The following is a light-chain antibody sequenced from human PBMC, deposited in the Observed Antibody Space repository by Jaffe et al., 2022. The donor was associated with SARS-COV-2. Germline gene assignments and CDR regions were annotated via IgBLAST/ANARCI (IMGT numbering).Light chain of an antibody. CDR2: EVS. CDR3: SSYAGTSTPL. J-gene: IGLJ2*01. CDR1: SSDVGSYNL. Sequence: QSALTQPASVSGSPGQSITISCTGTSSDVGSYNLVSWYQQHPGRAPRLMTYEVSKRPSGVSNRFSGSKSGNTASLTISGLQAEDEANYYCSSYAGTSTPLFGGGTKLTVL. V-gene: IGLV2-23*02.